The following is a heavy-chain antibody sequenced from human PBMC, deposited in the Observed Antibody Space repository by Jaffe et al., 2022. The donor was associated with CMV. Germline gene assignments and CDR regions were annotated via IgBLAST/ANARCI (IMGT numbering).Heavy chain of an antibody. Sequence: EVQLVQSGAEVKKPGESLKISCKGSGYSFTSYWIGWVRQMPGKGLEWMGIIYPGDSDTRYSPSFQGQVTISADKSISTAYLQWSSLKASDTAMYYCARGKGSYGLGYYYYYYMDVWGKGTTVTVSS. J-gene: IGHJ6*03. CDR3: ARGKGSYGLGYYYYYYMDV. CDR1: GYSFTSYW. V-gene: IGHV5-51*01. D-gene: IGHD5-18*01. CDR2: IYPGDSDT.